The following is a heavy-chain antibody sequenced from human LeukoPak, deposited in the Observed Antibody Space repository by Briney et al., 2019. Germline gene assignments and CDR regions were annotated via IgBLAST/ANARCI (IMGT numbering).Heavy chain of an antibody. J-gene: IGHJ3*02. CDR1: GFTFSSYA. CDR3: ARVIVVVTAIRAFDI. Sequence: PGGSLRLSCAASGFTFSSYAMSWVRQAPGKGLEWVSSIRGSGGSTYYADSVKGRFTISRDNSKNTLFLLMNSLRAEDTAVYYCARVIVVVTAIRAFDIWGQGTMVTVSS. CDR2: IRGSGGST. V-gene: IGHV3-23*01. D-gene: IGHD2-21*02.